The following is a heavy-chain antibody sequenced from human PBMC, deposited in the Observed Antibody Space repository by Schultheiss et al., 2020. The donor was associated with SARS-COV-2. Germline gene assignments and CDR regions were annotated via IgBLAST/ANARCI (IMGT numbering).Heavy chain of an antibody. Sequence: SQTLSLTCTVSGGSFSSGGYYWSWIRQHPGKGLEWIGYIYYSGSTYYNPSLKSRVTISVDTSKNQFSLKLSSVTAADTAVYYCARDCSSTSCSHFDYWGQGTLVTVSS. CDR1: GGSFSSGGYY. CDR3: ARDCSSTSCSHFDY. D-gene: IGHD2-2*01. J-gene: IGHJ4*02. V-gene: IGHV4-31*03. CDR2: IYYSGST.